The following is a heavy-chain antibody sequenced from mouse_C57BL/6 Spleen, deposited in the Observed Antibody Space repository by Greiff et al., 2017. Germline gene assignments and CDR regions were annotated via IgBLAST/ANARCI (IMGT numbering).Heavy chain of an antibody. D-gene: IGHD2-3*01. Sequence: QVQLQQPGAELVKPGASVTLSCKASGYTFTSYWMHWVKQRPGQGLEWIGMIHPNSGSTNYNEKFKSKATLTVDKSSSTAYMQLSSLTSEDSAVCYCARSGRDCYYGYWGQGTTLTVSS. J-gene: IGHJ2*01. CDR1: GYTFTSYW. CDR2: IHPNSGST. V-gene: IGHV1-64*01. CDR3: ARSGRDCYYGY.